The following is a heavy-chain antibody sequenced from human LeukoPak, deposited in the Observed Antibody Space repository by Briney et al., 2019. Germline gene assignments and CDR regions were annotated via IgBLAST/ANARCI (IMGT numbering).Heavy chain of an antibody. CDR3: ARSYDSSGYYYVRAFDI. CDR1: GGSISSGGYY. D-gene: IGHD3-22*01. Sequence: SQTLSLTCTVSGGSISSGGYYWSWIRQHSGKGLEWIGYIYYSGSTYYNPSLKSRVTISVDTSKNQFSLKLSSVTAADTAVYYCARSYDSSGYYYVRAFDIWGQGTMVTVSS. V-gene: IGHV4-31*03. CDR2: IYYSGST. J-gene: IGHJ3*02.